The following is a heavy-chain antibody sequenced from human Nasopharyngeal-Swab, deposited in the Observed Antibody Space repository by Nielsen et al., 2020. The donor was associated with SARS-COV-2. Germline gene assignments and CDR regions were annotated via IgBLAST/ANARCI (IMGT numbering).Heavy chain of an antibody. V-gene: IGHV1-8*02. D-gene: IGHD4-17*01. CDR3: ARSYGDYEDNWFDP. CDR2: INPNSGNT. J-gene: IGHJ5*02. Sequence: ASVKVSCKASGYTFTGYYMHWVRQAPGQGLEWMGRINPNSGNTGYAQKFQGRVTMTRNTSISTAYMELSSLRSEDTAVYYCARSYGDYEDNWFDPWGQGTLVTVSS. CDR1: GYTFTGYY.